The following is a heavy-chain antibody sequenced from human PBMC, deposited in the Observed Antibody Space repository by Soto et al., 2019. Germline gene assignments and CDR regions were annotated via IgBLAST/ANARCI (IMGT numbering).Heavy chain of an antibody. D-gene: IGHD6-19*01. J-gene: IGHJ4*02. CDR2: IYSGYST. CDR3: ARGPVQCAFFDY. Sequence: EVQLVESGGGLVQPGGSLRLSCAASGFTVSSNYMSWVRQAPGKGLERVTVIYSGYSTYYADAVKGRFTISRDNSKNTLYLQMNSLRAEDTAVYYCARGPVQCAFFDYWGQGTLVTVSS. V-gene: IGHV3-66*01. CDR1: GFTVSSNY.